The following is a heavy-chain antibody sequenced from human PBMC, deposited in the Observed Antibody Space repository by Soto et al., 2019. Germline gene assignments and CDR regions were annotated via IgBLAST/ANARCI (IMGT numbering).Heavy chain of an antibody. Sequence: PSETLSLTCTVSGGSISRYYWSWIRQPAGKGLEWIGRIYTSGSTNYNPSLKSRVTMSVDTSKNQFSLKLSSVTAADTAVYYCARDKSSGWYKGNWFDPWGQGTLVTVS. CDR1: GGSISRYY. D-gene: IGHD6-19*01. V-gene: IGHV4-4*07. CDR2: IYTSGST. J-gene: IGHJ5*02. CDR3: ARDKSSGWYKGNWFDP.